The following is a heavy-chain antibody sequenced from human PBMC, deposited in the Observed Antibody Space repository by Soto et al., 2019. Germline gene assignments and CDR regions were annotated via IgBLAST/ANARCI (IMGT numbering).Heavy chain of an antibody. V-gene: IGHV1-2*02. CDR2: IKTDSGDT. J-gene: IGHJ5*02. CDR3: ARRSSTYLNEIIYDP. CDR1: RYTFTSYD. Sequence: ASVKVSCKASRYTFTSYDIFWVRQSPGQGLEWMGWIKTDSGDTHYAQNFQGRVTMTRDTSISTAYMELSNLLSDDTAVYYCARRSSTYLNEIIYDPWGQGTLVTVS. D-gene: IGHD2-2*01.